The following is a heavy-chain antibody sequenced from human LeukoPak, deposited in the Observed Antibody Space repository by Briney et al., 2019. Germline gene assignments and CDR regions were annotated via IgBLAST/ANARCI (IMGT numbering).Heavy chain of an antibody. CDR3: ARDVGASAPDAFDI. CDR2: ISSSSNHI. V-gene: IGHV3-21*01. D-gene: IGHD1-26*01. CDR1: GFTFSIYN. Sequence: GGSLRLSCAASGFTFSIYNMDWVRQAPGKLLEWVSSISSSSNHIYYADSVKGRFTISRDNAKNSLYLQMNSLRAEDTDVYYCARDVGASAPDAFDIWGQGTMVTVSS. J-gene: IGHJ3*02.